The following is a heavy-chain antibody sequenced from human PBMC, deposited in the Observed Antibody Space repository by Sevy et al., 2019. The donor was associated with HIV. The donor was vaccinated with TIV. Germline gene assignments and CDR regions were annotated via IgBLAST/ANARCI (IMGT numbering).Heavy chain of an antibody. CDR3: AKDTGSGRMYFDS. CDR2: ISGSTGTT. CDR1: GFTFSNYA. J-gene: IGHJ4*02. V-gene: IGHV3-23*01. D-gene: IGHD3-10*01. Sequence: GGSLRLSCAASGFTFSNYAMTWVRQAPGKGLEWVSSISGSTGTTYYADSVKGRFTISRDNSKNTLYLQMNSLRAEDTAVYSCAKDTGSGRMYFDSWGQGTPVTVSS.